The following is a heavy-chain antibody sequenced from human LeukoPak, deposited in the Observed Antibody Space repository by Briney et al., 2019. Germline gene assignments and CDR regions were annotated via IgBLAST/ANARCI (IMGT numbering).Heavy chain of an antibody. Sequence: ASVKVSCKASGYTFTGYYMHWVRQAPGQGLEWMGWINPNSGGTNYAQKFQGRVTMTRDTSISTAYMELSRLRSDDTAVYYCARAHGDYTGGGYWGQGTLVTVSS. J-gene: IGHJ4*02. CDR3: ARAHGDYTGGGY. CDR1: GYTFTGYY. CDR2: INPNSGGT. V-gene: IGHV1-2*02. D-gene: IGHD4-17*01.